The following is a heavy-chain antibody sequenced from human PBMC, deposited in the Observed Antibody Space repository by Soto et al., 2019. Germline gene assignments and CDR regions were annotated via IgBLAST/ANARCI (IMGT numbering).Heavy chain of an antibody. J-gene: IGHJ6*02. Sequence: QVQLVQSGAEVKKPGSSVKVSCKASGGTFSSFTISWVRQAPGQGLEWVGGIIPIYGTANYAQKCQGRVTITADASTRTAYMELSSLRSEDTAVYYCAKDRRADWESYYYYAMDVWGQGTTVTVSS. CDR2: IIPIYGTA. CDR3: AKDRRADWESYYYYAMDV. CDR1: GGTFSSFT. D-gene: IGHD1-26*01. V-gene: IGHV1-69*01.